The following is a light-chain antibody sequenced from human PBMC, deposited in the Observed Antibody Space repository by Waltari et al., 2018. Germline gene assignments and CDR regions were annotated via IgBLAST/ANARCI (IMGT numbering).Light chain of an antibody. Sequence: DIVLTQSPATLSVSPGGRATLSCRANESVSSDYLAWYQQKRGLAPMLLIYGASIRATGVPERFSGSGSGTDFTLTISRLEPEDFAVYFCQQYGSSPCTFGQGTTLEI. CDR1: ESVSSDY. J-gene: IGKJ2*02. CDR3: QQYGSSPCT. CDR2: GAS. V-gene: IGKV3-20*01.